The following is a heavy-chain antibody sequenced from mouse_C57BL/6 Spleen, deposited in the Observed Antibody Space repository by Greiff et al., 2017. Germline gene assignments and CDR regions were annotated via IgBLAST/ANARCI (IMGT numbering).Heavy chain of an antibody. CDR3: ARQGSSGFAWFAY. Sequence: VQLQQSGAELVKPGASVKLSCKASGYTFTSYWMHWVKQRPGQGLEWIGMIHPNSGSTNYNEKFKSKATLTVDKSSSTAYMQLSSLTSEDSAVYYCARQGSSGFAWFAYWGQGTLVTVSA. CDR1: GYTFTSYW. V-gene: IGHV1-64*01. J-gene: IGHJ3*01. D-gene: IGHD3-2*02. CDR2: IHPNSGST.